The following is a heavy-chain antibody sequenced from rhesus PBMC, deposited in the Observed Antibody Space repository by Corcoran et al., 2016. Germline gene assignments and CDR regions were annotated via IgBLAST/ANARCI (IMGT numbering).Heavy chain of an antibody. Sequence: QVQLQESGPGLVKPSETLSLTCAVSGGSISDSYYWSWIRQPPGKGLEWIGYNYGGGGATNYHPSPNSRVTISTDTSKHQFSLKLSSVTAADTAVYYCARILNYSWCFDYWGQGVLVTVSS. J-gene: IGHJ4*01. CDR2: NYGGGGAT. D-gene: IGHD2-15*01. V-gene: IGHV4-106*01. CDR1: GGSISDSYY. CDR3: ARILNYSWCFDY.